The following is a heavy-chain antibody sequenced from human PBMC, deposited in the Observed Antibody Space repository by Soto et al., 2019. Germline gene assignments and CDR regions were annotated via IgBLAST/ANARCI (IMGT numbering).Heavy chain of an antibody. CDR1: GFTFSSYA. V-gene: IGHV3-30*14. D-gene: IGHD3-10*01. J-gene: IGHJ4*02. CDR3: VKDLDYYGSGSYSCLDY. CDR2: ISYDGSNK. Sequence: PGGSLRLSCAASGFTFSSYAMHWVRQAPGKGLEWVAVISYDGSNKYYADSVKGRFTISRDNSKDTLYLQMSSLRADDTAVYYCVKDLDYYGSGSYSCLDYWGQGTLVTVSS.